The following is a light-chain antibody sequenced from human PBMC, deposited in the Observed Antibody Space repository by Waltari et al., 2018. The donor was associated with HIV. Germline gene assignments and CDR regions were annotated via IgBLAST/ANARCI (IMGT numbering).Light chain of an antibody. CDR1: SSDVGGYNY. V-gene: IGLV2-23*02. Sequence: QSALTQPASVSGSPGQSITISCPGTSSDVGGYNYVSCYQQHPGKAPKLMIYDVSKRPSGVSNRFSGSKSGNTASLTISGLQAEDEADYYCCSYAGSSTVVFGGGTKLTVL. CDR3: CSYAGSSTVV. CDR2: DVS. J-gene: IGLJ2*01.